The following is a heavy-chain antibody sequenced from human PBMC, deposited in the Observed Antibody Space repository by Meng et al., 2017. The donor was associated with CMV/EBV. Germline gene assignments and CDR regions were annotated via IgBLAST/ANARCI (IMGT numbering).Heavy chain of an antibody. CDR3: AKLYTVTTYYFDY. V-gene: IGHV3-23*01. CDR1: GYTFTSYG. D-gene: IGHD4-17*01. J-gene: IGHJ4*02. Sequence: SCKASGYTFTSYGISWVRQAPGKGLEWISAISGSGGSTYYADSVKGRFTISRDNSKNTLYLQMNSLRAEDTAVYYCAKLYTVTTYYFDYWGQGTLVTVSS. CDR2: ISGSGGST.